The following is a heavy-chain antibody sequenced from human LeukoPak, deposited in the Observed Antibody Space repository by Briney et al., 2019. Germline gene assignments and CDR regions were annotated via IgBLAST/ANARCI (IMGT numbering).Heavy chain of an antibody. D-gene: IGHD1-26*01. J-gene: IGHJ4*02. CDR1: GFTFSSYG. Sequence: GRSLRLSXAASGFTFSSYGMHWVRQAPGKGLEWVAVIWYDGSNKYYADSVKGRFTISRDNSKNTLYLQMNSLRAEDTAVYYCAKDGGSYDLPGHFDYWGQGTLVTVSS. V-gene: IGHV3-33*06. CDR3: AKDGGSYDLPGHFDY. CDR2: IWYDGSNK.